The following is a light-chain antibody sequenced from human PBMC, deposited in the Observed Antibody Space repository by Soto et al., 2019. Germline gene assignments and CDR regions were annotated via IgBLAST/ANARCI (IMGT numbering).Light chain of an antibody. CDR1: NIGSNS. CDR2: DDT. Sequence: SYVLTQPPSVSVAPGQTARITCGGNNIGSNSVHWYRQKPGQPPVLVVYDDTDRPSGIPERFSGSKSGNTASLTVSGLQAEDEADYYCSSYAGSSSWVFGGGTQLTVL. CDR3: SSYAGSSSWV. V-gene: IGLV3-21*02. J-gene: IGLJ3*02.